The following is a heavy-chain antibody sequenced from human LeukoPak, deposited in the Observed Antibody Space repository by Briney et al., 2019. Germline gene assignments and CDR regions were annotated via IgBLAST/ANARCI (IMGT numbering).Heavy chain of an antibody. CDR1: GFTFSSYA. Sequence: PGRSLRLSCAASGFTFSSYAMHWVRQAPGKGLEWVAVISYDESNKYYADSVKGRFTISRDNSKNTLYLQMNSLRAEDTAVYYCAKESRESEHAFDIWGQGTMVTVSS. CDR2: ISYDESNK. V-gene: IGHV3-30-3*01. CDR3: AKESRESEHAFDI. J-gene: IGHJ3*02.